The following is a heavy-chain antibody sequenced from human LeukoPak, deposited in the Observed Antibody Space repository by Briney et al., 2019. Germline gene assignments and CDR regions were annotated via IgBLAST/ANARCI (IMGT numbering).Heavy chain of an antibody. CDR1: GGSIRSSNW. V-gene: IGHV4-4*02. D-gene: IGHD1-26*01. Sequence: SETLSLTCAVSGGSIRSSNWWWVRQPPGKGLEWIGEIYHSGSTNYNPSLKSRVTISVDTSKNQFSLKLSSVTAADTAVYYCARRSGSYLAYWGQGTLVTVSS. CDR3: ARRSGSYLAY. CDR2: IYHSGST. J-gene: IGHJ4*02.